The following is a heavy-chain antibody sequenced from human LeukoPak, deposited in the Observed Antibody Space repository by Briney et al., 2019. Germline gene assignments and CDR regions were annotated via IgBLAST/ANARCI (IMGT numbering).Heavy chain of an antibody. D-gene: IGHD4-17*01. CDR2: INPNSGGT. CDR3: AREKRSYGDYGGNDAFNI. V-gene: IGHV1-2*02. Sequence: ASVKVSCKASGYTFTGYYMHWVRQAPGQGLEWMGWINPNSGGTNYAQKLQGRVTMTRDTSISTAYMELSRLRSDDTAVYYCAREKRSYGDYGGNDAFNIWGQGTMVTVSS. CDR1: GYTFTGYY. J-gene: IGHJ3*02.